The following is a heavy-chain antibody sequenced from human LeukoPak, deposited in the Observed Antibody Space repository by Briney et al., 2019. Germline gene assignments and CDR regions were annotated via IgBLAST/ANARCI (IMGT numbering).Heavy chain of an antibody. J-gene: IGHJ5*02. CDR2: IYYSGST. CDR1: GGSLSSGGYY. V-gene: IGHV4-31*03. CDR3: ARERGAYYYDSSGYYSATDNWFDP. Sequence: SQTLSLTCTVSGGSLSSGGYYWSWIRQHPGRGLEWIGYIYYSGSTYYNPSLKSRVTISVDTSKNQFSLKLSSVTAADTAVYYCARERGAYYYDSSGYYSATDNWFDPWGQGTLVTVSS. D-gene: IGHD3-22*01.